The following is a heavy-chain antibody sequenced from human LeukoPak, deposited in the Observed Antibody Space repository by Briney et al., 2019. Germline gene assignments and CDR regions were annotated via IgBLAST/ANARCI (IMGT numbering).Heavy chain of an antibody. D-gene: IGHD6-19*01. CDR1: GGSISSGSYY. Sequence: SETLSLTCTVSGGSISSGSYYWSWIRQPAGKGLEWIGRIYTSGSTNYNPSLKSRVTISVDTSKNQFSLKLSSVTAADTAVYYCARRAGYSSGWYPYYFDYWGQGTLVTVSS. CDR3: ARRAGYSSGWYPYYFDY. J-gene: IGHJ4*02. CDR2: IYTSGST. V-gene: IGHV4-61*02.